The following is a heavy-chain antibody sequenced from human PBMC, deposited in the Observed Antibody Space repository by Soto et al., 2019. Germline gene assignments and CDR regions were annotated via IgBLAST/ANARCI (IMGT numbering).Heavy chain of an antibody. CDR2: IYNSGST. CDR1: GGSINSYL. Sequence: WETLSLTCTGSGGSINSYLRSWIRQSPGKGLEWIGHIYNSGSTSYSPSLKSRVSISVDTSKNQFSLEVHSVTAADTAVYYCARSRNYCSGGSCYSSYFDYWGQGTMVTVSS. D-gene: IGHD2-15*01. J-gene: IGHJ4*02. CDR3: ARSRNYCSGGSCYSSYFDY. V-gene: IGHV4-59*01.